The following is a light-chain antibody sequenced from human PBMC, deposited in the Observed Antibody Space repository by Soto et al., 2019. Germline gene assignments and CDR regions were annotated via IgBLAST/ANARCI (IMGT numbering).Light chain of an antibody. CDR1: QSVSSN. Sequence: EIVMTQSPATLSVSPGERATLSCRASQSVSSNLAWYQQKPGQAPRLLIYGASTRATGIPARFSGSGSGTAVTLTTISLRSEDFAVFYFQYYKNWTTWGRTFGPGTKVDIK. CDR3: QYYKNWTTWGRT. V-gene: IGKV3-15*01. J-gene: IGKJ3*01. CDR2: GAS.